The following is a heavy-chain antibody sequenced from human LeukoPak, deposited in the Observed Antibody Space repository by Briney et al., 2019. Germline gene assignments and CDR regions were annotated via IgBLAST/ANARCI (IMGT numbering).Heavy chain of an antibody. CDR2: ISANEGNT. D-gene: IGHD2-15*01. CDR3: ASGEVGVVYRVGGRYYYYYHAMDV. V-gene: IGHV1-18*01. J-gene: IGHJ6*01. Sequence: GASVNVSCTASVYTYTTYGISGVRPPPGQGREGVGWISANEGNTDYPQKLQDRVTMTTDTSTNTAYMAVQSLRSGDTAVFFCASGEVGVVYRVGGRYYYYYHAMDVWGQGSKFTVS. CDR1: VYTYTTYG.